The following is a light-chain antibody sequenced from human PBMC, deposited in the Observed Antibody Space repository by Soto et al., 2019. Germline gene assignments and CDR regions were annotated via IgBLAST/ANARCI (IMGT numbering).Light chain of an antibody. V-gene: IGLV1-44*01. CDR3: AAWDDSLNGYV. CDR1: SSNIGRNT. Sequence: QSVLTQPPSASGTPGQRVTISCSGSSSNIGRNTVNWYQQFPGTAPKLLIYSNDQWPSGVPDRFLGSKSGTSASLAISGLQSEDEADYYCAAWDDSLNGYVFGTGTKLPS. CDR2: SND. J-gene: IGLJ1*01.